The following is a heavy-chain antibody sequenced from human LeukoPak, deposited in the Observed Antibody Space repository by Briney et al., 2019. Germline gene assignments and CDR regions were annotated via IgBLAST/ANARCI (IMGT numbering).Heavy chain of an antibody. CDR2: ISGSGGST. Sequence: GGSLRLSCAASGFTFSSYAMSWVRQAPGKGLEWVSAISGSGGSTYYADSVKGRFTISRDNSKNTLYLQMNSLRAEDTAVYYYAKDLAGPHYGANDAFDIWGQGTMVTVSS. CDR3: AKDLAGPHYGANDAFDI. J-gene: IGHJ3*02. D-gene: IGHD4-17*01. V-gene: IGHV3-23*01. CDR1: GFTFSSYA.